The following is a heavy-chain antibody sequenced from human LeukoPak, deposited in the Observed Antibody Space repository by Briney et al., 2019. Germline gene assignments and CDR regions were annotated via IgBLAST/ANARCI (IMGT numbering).Heavy chain of an antibody. V-gene: IGHV4-4*07. J-gene: IGHJ4*02. CDR1: GGSISSYY. CDR3: ARESSSGILNDY. CDR2: IYTSGST. D-gene: IGHD1-26*01. Sequence: SETLSLTCTVSGGSISSYYWSWIRQLAGKGLEWIGRIYTSGSTNYNPSLKSRVTMSVDTSKNQFSLKLSSVTAADTAVYYCARESSSGILNDYWGQGTLVTVSS.